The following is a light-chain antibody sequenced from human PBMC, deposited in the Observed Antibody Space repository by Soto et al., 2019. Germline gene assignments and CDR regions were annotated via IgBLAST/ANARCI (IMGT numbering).Light chain of an antibody. CDR3: SSYAGGFVV. Sequence: QSALTQPASVSGSPGPSITISCTGTSSDIGAHTYVSWFQQHPGKVPQVIIYNVSTRPSGISDRFSGSKSGNTASLTISGLQAEDEADYYCSSYAGGFVVFGGGTKLTVL. V-gene: IGLV2-14*01. CDR2: NVS. J-gene: IGLJ2*01. CDR1: SSDIGAHTY.